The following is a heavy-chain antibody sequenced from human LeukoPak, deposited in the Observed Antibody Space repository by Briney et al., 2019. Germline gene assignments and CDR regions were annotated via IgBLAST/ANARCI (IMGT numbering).Heavy chain of an antibody. Sequence: GGSLRLSCAASGFTFRNHAMSWVRQAPGKGLEWVSSISGSGDTTYYADSVKGRFTISRDNSNNRLYLQMDSLRAEDTAVYYCTKDQTRDVVVIAVVGNWFDPWGLGTLITVSS. CDR1: GFTFRNHA. CDR3: TKDQTRDVVVIAVVGNWFDP. CDR2: ISGSGDTT. J-gene: IGHJ5*02. V-gene: IGHV3-23*01. D-gene: IGHD2-21*01.